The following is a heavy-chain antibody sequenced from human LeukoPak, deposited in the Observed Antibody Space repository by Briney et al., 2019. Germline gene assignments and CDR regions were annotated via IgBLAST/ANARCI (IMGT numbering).Heavy chain of an antibody. CDR2: MYFSETT. CDR1: GGSMSSGSYY. D-gene: IGHD3-22*01. Sequence: SETLSLTCTVSGGSMSSGSYYWNWIRQPAGKGLEWIGRMYFSETTKYNPSLKSRVTISADTSKGQFSLKLSSVTAADTAVYYCARGSGITMIVVVIGDAFDIWGQGTMVTVSS. CDR3: ARGSGITMIVVVIGDAFDI. V-gene: IGHV4-61*02. J-gene: IGHJ3*02.